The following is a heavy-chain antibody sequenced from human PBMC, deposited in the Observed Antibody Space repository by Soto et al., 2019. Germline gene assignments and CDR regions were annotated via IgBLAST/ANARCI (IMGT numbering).Heavy chain of an antibody. CDR2: ISSSSSYI. CDR3: ARESGSSWYGGGYYYGMDV. CDR1: GFTFSSYS. J-gene: IGHJ6*02. V-gene: IGHV3-21*01. D-gene: IGHD6-13*01. Sequence: EVQLVESGGGLVKPGGSLRLSCAASGFTFSSYSMNWVRQAPGKGLEWVSSISSSSSYIYYADSVKGRFTISRDNAKNRLYLQMNSLRGEDTGVYYCARESGSSWYGGGYYYGMDVWGRGTTVTVSS.